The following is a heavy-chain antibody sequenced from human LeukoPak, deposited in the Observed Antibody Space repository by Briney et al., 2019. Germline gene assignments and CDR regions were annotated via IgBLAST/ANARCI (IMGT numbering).Heavy chain of an antibody. V-gene: IGHV3-7*01. CDR3: AKDIPGGGDDY. CDR2: IREDGGKQ. Sequence: GGSLRLSCAASGFNFDNFWMSWVRQAPGKGLEWVANIREDGGKQNYVDSVKGRFTITRDNAKSSVYLQLNSLRADDTAIYYCAKDIPGGGDDYWGQGTLVTVSS. J-gene: IGHJ4*02. D-gene: IGHD2-21*02. CDR1: GFNFDNFW.